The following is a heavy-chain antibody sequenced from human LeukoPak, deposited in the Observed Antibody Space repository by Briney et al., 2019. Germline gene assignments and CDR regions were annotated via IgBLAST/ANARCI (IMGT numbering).Heavy chain of an antibody. D-gene: IGHD3-22*01. V-gene: IGHV3-9*01. Sequence: GGSPRLSCAASGFTFDDYAMHWVRQAPGKGLEWVSGISWNSGSIGYADSVKGRFTISRDNAKNSLHLQMNSLRAEDTALYYCAKGPVVITIPPDYWGQGTLVTVSS. CDR1: GFTFDDYA. J-gene: IGHJ4*02. CDR2: ISWNSGSI. CDR3: AKGPVVITIPPDY.